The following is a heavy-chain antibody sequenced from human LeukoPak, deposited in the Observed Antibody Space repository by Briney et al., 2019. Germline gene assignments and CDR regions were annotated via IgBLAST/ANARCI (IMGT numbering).Heavy chain of an antibody. D-gene: IGHD1-26*01. Sequence: ASVKVSCKASGYTFSSFGFMWVRQAPGQGLDWMGWISVYNGDTRYAQKFQGRVTMTTDTSTSTAYMELRSLTSDDTAVYYCARDGGDLLRVDYWGQGTLVTVSS. V-gene: IGHV1-18*01. CDR3: ARDGGDLLRVDY. CDR1: GYTFSSFG. CDR2: ISVYNGDT. J-gene: IGHJ4*02.